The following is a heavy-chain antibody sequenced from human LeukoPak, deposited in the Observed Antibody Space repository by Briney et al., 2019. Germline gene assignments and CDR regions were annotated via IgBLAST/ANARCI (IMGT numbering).Heavy chain of an antibody. CDR3: ARLGVPAGFDY. Sequence: ASVKVSCKASGGTFSSYAISWVRQAPGQGLEWMGGIIPIFGTANYAQEFQGRVTITADESTSTAYMELSSLRSEDTAVYYCARLGVPAGFDYWGQGTLVTVSS. D-gene: IGHD2-2*01. CDR2: IIPIFGTA. V-gene: IGHV1-69*13. J-gene: IGHJ4*02. CDR1: GGTFSSYA.